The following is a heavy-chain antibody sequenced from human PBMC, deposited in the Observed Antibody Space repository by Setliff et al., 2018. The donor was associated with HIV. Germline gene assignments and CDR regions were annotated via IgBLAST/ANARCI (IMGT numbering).Heavy chain of an antibody. V-gene: IGHV3-23*01. CDR2: ISSSGGAT. D-gene: IGHD4-17*01. CDR1: GFTFSNYA. J-gene: IGHJ3*02. CDR3: AKDKGVTTPAFDI. Sequence: PGGSLRLSCAASGFTFSNYAMSWVRQAPGKGLEWVSTISSSGGATYYADSVKGRFTISRDNSKNTLYLQMNSLRVEDTAVYYCAKDKGVTTPAFDIWGQGTMVTVS.